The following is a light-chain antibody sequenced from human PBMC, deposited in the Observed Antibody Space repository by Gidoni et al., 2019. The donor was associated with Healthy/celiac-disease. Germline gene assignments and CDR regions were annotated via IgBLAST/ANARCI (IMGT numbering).Light chain of an antibody. J-gene: IGKJ5*01. V-gene: IGKV3-20*01. CDR3: HQYGSAPPIT. Sequence: EIVLTQSPVPLSLSPGAIATISCRASQSVSSIYLAWYQQKPGQAPRPLIYGASSSATGIPDRFRGSGSGTDFTLTISRLDPEDFAVDYCHQYGSAPPITFXQXTRLEIK. CDR1: QSVSSIY. CDR2: GAS.